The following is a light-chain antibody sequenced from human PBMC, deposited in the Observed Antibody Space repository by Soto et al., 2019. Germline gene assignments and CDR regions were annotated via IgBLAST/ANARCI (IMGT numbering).Light chain of an antibody. CDR2: TSF. CDR3: QQSYSMPWT. CDR1: QSINSF. J-gene: IGKJ1*01. V-gene: IGKV1-39*01. Sequence: DIQMTQSPSSLSASVGDRVTITCRASQSINSFINWYQHKPGEAPKLLIYTSFSLQSGVPSRFSGSGSGTDFTLTISSLQREDFATYYCQQSYSMPWTLGQGTKVEVK.